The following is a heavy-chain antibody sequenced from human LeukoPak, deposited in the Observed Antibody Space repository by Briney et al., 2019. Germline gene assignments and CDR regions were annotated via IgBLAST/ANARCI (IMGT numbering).Heavy chain of an antibody. CDR3: AKGTRNPFPGIAAAGEAY. CDR1: GFTFSSYA. J-gene: IGHJ4*02. CDR2: ISGSGGST. V-gene: IGHV3-23*01. Sequence: GGSLRLSCAASGFTFSSYAMSWVRQAPGKGLEWVSAISGSGGSTYYADSVKGRFTISRDNSKNTLYLQMNSLRAEDTAVYYCAKGTRNPFPGIAAAGEAYWGQGTLVTVSS. D-gene: IGHD6-13*01.